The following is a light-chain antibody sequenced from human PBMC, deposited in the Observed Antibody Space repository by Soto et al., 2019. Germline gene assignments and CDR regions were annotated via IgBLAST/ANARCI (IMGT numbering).Light chain of an antibody. J-gene: IGKJ1*01. CDR1: QSVSTN. Sequence: EIVMTQSPATLSVSPGERVTLSCRASQSVSTNLAWYQQKPGQAPRLLIYGASTRATGIPAWFSGSGSGTEFTLTISSLQSEDFAVYYCQKYNDWPWTFGQGTKVEIK. CDR3: QKYNDWPWT. V-gene: IGKV3-15*01. CDR2: GAS.